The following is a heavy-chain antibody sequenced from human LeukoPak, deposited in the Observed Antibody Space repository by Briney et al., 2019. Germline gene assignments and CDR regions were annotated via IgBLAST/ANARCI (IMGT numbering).Heavy chain of an antibody. V-gene: IGHV5-51*01. CDR3: ARRTHDYGGNSGRYYYYYMDV. Sequence: GESLKISCKGSGYSFTSYWIGWVRQMPGKGLEWMGIIYPGDSDTRYSPSFQGQVTISADKSISTAYLQWSSLKASDTAMYYCARRTHDYGGNSGRYYYYYMDVWGKGTTVTVSS. CDR1: GYSFTSYW. CDR2: IYPGDSDT. J-gene: IGHJ6*03. D-gene: IGHD4-23*01.